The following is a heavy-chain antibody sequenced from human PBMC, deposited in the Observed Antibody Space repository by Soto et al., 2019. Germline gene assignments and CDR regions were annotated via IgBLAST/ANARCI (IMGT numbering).Heavy chain of an antibody. CDR3: ANIYVWGSYHYPDT. CDR2: ISGDGRVT. J-gene: IGHJ3*01. Sequence: GGSLRLSCAASGFIFNSYATSWVRQAPGKGLEWVSAISGDGRVTYYADSVKGRFTFSRDNSKTTLYLQMNSLRAEDTAVYYCANIYVWGSYHYPDTWGQGTRVTVSS. D-gene: IGHD3-16*02. V-gene: IGHV3-23*01. CDR1: GFIFNSYA.